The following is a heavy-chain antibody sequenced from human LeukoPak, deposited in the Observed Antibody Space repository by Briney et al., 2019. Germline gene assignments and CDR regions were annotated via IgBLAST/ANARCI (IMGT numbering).Heavy chain of an antibody. Sequence: GGSLGLSCAASGFTFSNYGMHWVRQAPGKGLEWMALIRYDRNNEYYADSVKGRFTVSGDNSKNTLYPQMNSLRAEDTAVYYCAKARGDGYNDAFDMWGQGTMVTVSS. J-gene: IGHJ3*02. V-gene: IGHV3-30*02. CDR3: AKARGDGYNDAFDM. CDR2: IRYDRNNE. CDR1: GFTFSNYG. D-gene: IGHD5-24*01.